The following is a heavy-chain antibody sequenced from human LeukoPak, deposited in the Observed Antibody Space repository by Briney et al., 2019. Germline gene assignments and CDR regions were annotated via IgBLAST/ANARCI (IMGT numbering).Heavy chain of an antibody. CDR3: TKAPTSSLSFFDF. D-gene: IGHD5-24*01. V-gene: IGHV5-51*01. Sequence: GESLKISCKASGYSFSSYWIGWVRQMPGKGLVWMAIINPGDYDARYSPSFQGQVTVSADRSISTAYMQWSTLKASDTATYYCTKAPTSSLSFFDFWGQGTLVTVSS. J-gene: IGHJ4*02. CDR1: GYSFSSYW. CDR2: INPGDYDA.